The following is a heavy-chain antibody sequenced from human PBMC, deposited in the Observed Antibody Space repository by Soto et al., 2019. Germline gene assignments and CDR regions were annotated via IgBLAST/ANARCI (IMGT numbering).Heavy chain of an antibody. CDR2: IYYSGST. J-gene: IGHJ4*02. V-gene: IGHV4-59*08. CDR3: ARRYGYSFDY. Sequence: QEQLQESGPGLVKPSETLSLTCTVSGGSISSYYWSWIRQPPGKGLEWIGYIYYSGSTNYNPSLRSRVTRSVETSKYQFSLKLSSVTAADTAVYYCARRYGYSFDYWGQGTLVTVSS. D-gene: IGHD1-1*01. CDR1: GGSISSYY.